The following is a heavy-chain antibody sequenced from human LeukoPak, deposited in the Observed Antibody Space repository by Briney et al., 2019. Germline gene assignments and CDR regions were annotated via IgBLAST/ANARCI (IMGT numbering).Heavy chain of an antibody. J-gene: IGHJ4*02. CDR1: GGSISSYY. D-gene: IGHD2-21*02. CDR2: IYTSGST. Sequence: PSETLSLTCTVSGGSISSYYWSWIRQPAGKGLEWIGRIYTSGSTNYNPSLKSRVTMSVDTSKNQFSLKLSSVTAADTAVYYCARDPKRAYCGGDCRDYWGQGTLVTVSS. CDR3: ARDPKRAYCGGDCRDY. V-gene: IGHV4-4*07.